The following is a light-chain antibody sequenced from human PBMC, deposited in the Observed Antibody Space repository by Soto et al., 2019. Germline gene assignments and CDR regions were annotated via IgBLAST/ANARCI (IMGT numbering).Light chain of an antibody. CDR3: NSYTSSNTRV. Sequence: QSVLTQPASVSGSPGQSITISCTGTSSDVGGYSRVSWYQHHPGKAPKLMIYEVSDRPSGVSNRFSGSKPGNTASLTISGLRAEDEADYYCNSYTSSNTRVFGTGTKVTVL. CDR1: SSDVGGYSR. CDR2: EVS. V-gene: IGLV2-14*01. J-gene: IGLJ1*01.